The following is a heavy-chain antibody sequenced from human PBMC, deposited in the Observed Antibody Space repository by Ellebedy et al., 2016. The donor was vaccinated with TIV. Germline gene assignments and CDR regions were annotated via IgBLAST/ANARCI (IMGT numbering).Heavy chain of an antibody. Sequence: GESLKISCAASGFVFSSYTMNWVRQAPGKGLEWVSFISDTSIYYADAVEGRFTISIDNAKNSLYLQMNSLRADDTALYYCASAARGSGAYESLWGQGTLVTVSS. J-gene: IGHJ4*02. CDR3: ASAARGSGAYESL. D-gene: IGHD5-12*01. V-gene: IGHV3-21*01. CDR2: ISDTSI. CDR1: GFVFSSYT.